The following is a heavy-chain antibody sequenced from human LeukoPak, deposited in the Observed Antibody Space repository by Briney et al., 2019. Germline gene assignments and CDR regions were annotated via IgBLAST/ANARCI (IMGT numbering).Heavy chain of an antibody. Sequence: SQTLSLTCAVSGGSISSGGYSWSWIRQPPGKGLEWIGYIYHSGSTYYNPSLKSRVTISVDRSKNQFSLKLSSVTAADTAVYYCARHLEDYWGQGTLVTVSS. CDR1: GGSISSGGYS. V-gene: IGHV4-30-2*01. J-gene: IGHJ4*02. D-gene: IGHD3-3*01. CDR3: ARHLEDY. CDR2: IYHSGST.